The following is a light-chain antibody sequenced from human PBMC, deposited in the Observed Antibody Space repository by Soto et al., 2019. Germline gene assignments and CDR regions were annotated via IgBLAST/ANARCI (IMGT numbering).Light chain of an antibody. V-gene: IGKV3-20*01. CDR2: GAS. Sequence: EIVLTQSPGTLSLSPGERATLSCRASQSVSSNYLAWYQQKPGQAPRLLIYGASSRATGIPDRFSDSGSGTNFTHTISRLEPEDFAVYYYQQYDSSPRTVGQGTKVEIK. CDR1: QSVSSNY. CDR3: QQYDSSPRT. J-gene: IGKJ1*01.